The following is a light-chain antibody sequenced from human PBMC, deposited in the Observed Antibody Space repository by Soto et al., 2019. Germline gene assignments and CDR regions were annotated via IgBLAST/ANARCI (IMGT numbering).Light chain of an antibody. J-gene: IGLJ2*01. CDR3: SSYSTSVAVV. V-gene: IGLV2-14*01. CDR1: ISDIGGNNY. Sequence: QPALTQPASVSGSPGQSITISCTGTISDIGGNNYISWYQQHPGKAPKLLIYEVTNRPSGVSYRFSGSKSANTASLTISGLQTEDEADYYCSSYSTSVAVVFGGGTQLTVL. CDR2: EVT.